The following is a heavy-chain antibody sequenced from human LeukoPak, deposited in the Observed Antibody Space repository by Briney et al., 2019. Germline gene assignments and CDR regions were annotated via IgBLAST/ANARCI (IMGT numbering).Heavy chain of an antibody. J-gene: IGHJ4*02. V-gene: IGHV4-31*03. CDR1: GGSISSGGYY. D-gene: IGHD1-14*01. Sequence: SQTLSLTCTVSGGSISSGGYYWSWIRQHPGKGLEWIGYIYYSGSTNYNPSLKSRVTISVDTSKNQFSLKLSSVTAADTAVYYCARFDPEVYFDYWGQGTLVTVSS. CDR2: IYYSGST. CDR3: ARFDPEVYFDY.